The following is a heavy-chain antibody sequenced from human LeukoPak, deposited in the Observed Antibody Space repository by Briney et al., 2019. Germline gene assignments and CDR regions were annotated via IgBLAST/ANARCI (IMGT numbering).Heavy chain of an antibody. V-gene: IGHV4-34*01. CDR3: AREWDYYDSSGYVDY. CDR1: GGSFSGYY. Sequence: SETLSLTCAVYGGSFSGYYWSWIRQPPGKGLEWLGETNHSGSTNYNPSLKSRVTISVDTSKNQFSLKLSSVTAADTAVYYCAREWDYYDSSGYVDYWGQGTLVTVSS. J-gene: IGHJ4*02. D-gene: IGHD3-22*01. CDR2: TNHSGST.